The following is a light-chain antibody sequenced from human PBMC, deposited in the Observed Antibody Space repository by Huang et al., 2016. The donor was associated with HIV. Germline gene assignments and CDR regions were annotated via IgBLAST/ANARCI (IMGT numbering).Light chain of an antibody. CDR3: QQYFTTPLA. CDR2: AAS. CDR1: QAISNS. V-gene: IGKV1-NL1*01. Sequence: IQMTQSPSSLSASVGDRVTITCRASQAISNSLVWYQQKPGKAPKLLLFAASRLDSGVPSRFRGSGSGTDYTLTISSLQPEDFATYYCQQYFTTPLAFGGGTKVEIK. J-gene: IGKJ4*01.